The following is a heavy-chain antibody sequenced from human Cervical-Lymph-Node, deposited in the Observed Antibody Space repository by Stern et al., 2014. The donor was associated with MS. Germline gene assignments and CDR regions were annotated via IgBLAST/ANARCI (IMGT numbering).Heavy chain of an antibody. V-gene: IGHV5-51*01. J-gene: IGHJ6*02. CDR1: GYSFSNYW. Sequence: EVQLVESGAEVRKPGESLKISCTGFGYSFSNYWLVWVRQMPGKGLEWMGIISPRDSETRYSPSFQGQVTISADKSTAYLQWNSLRASDTATYYCARAPSDYYGMDVWGQGTTVIVSS. CDR2: ISPRDSET. CDR3: ARAPSDYYGMDV.